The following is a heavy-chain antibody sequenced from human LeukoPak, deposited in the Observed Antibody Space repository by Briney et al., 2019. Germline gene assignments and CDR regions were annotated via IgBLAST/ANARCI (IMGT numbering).Heavy chain of an antibody. Sequence: ASVKVSCKGSGYTFTRYGISWVRRAPGQGLEWMGWISAYNGNTNYVQKLQGRVTMTTDTSTSTAYMEMRSMRSDDTAVYYCARVWYYYDSSGYLDYWGQGTLVTVSS. CDR2: ISAYNGNT. CDR3: ARVWYYYDSSGYLDY. J-gene: IGHJ4*02. CDR1: GYTFTRYG. V-gene: IGHV1-18*01. D-gene: IGHD3-22*01.